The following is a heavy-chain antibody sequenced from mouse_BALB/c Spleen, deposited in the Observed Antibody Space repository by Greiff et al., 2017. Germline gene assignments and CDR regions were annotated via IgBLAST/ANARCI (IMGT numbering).Heavy chain of an antibody. CDR2: INPGSGGT. Sequence: VQLQQSGAELVRPGTSVKVSCKASGYAFTNYLIEWVKQRPGQGLEWIGVINPGSGGTNYNEKFKGKATLTADKSSSTAYMQLSSLTSDDSAVYFCARRGVTTALDYWGQGTTLTVSS. CDR1: GYAFTNYL. J-gene: IGHJ2*01. D-gene: IGHD1-2*01. CDR3: ARRGVTTALDY. V-gene: IGHV1-54*01.